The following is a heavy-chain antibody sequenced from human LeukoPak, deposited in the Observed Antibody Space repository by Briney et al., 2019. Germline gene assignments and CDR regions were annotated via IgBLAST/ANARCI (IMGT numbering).Heavy chain of an antibody. Sequence: GGSLRLSCAASGFTFSDYWMTWVRQAPGKGLEWVANIRQDESQKYYVDSVKGRFTISRDNAKNSLYLQMNSLRAEDTAVYYCAKDGFHSVHSSSWYDAFDIWGQGTMVTVSS. CDR1: GFTFSDYW. D-gene: IGHD6-13*01. CDR2: IRQDESQK. CDR3: AKDGFHSVHSSSWYDAFDI. J-gene: IGHJ3*02. V-gene: IGHV3-7*03.